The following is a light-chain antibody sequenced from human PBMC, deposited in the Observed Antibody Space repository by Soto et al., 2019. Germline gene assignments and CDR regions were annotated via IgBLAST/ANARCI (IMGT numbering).Light chain of an antibody. J-gene: IGLJ3*02. CDR3: VAWDGTLSAGV. CDR2: AND. CDR1: TSNIGSKF. Sequence: QSVVTQPPSASGTPGQRVTISCSGSTSNIGSKFVYWYQQNPGTAPKLLLYANDQRPSGVPDRFSGSKSGTSASLAISGLRSEDEADYYCVAWDGTLSAGVFGGGTKLTVL. V-gene: IGLV1-47*01.